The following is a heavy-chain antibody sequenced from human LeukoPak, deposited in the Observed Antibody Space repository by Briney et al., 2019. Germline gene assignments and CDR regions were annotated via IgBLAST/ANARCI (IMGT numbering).Heavy chain of an antibody. CDR3: ARSPTVTTLFDY. CDR2: INPSGGST. D-gene: IGHD4-17*01. J-gene: IGHJ4*02. V-gene: IGHV1-46*01. Sequence: ASVKVSCKASGYTFTSYYMHWVRQAPGQGLEWMGIINPSGGSTSYAQKFQGRVTMTRDTSTRTVYMELSSLRSEDTAVYYCARSPTVTTLFDYWGQGTLVTVSS. CDR1: GYTFTSYY.